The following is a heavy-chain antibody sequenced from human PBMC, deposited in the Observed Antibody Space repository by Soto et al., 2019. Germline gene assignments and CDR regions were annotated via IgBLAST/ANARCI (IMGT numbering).Heavy chain of an antibody. CDR1: GFTVSDNY. V-gene: IGHV3-53*01. J-gene: IGHJ5*02. D-gene: IGHD6-19*01. CDR3: ARDIAVAGGWFDP. CDR2: IYSDGST. Sequence: EVQLVESGGGLIQPGGSLRLSCAASGFTVSDNYMNWGRQAPGKGLEWVSIIYSDGSTSYADSVKGRFTISRDNSKNTLHLQMNSLRVEDTAVYYCARDIAVAGGWFDPWGQGTLVTVSS.